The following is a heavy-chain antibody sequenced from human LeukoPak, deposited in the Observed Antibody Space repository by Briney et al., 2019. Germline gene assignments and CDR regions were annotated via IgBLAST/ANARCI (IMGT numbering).Heavy chain of an antibody. V-gene: IGHV3-48*04. CDR1: GFSFDSYS. CDR3: AKDATAVVGTVYMDV. D-gene: IGHD6-13*01. Sequence: GGSLRLSCAASGFSFDSYSMIWVRQAPGKGLEWISHISNIGDIIHYADSVEGRFTISRDNAKNSLYLQMNSLRAEDTAVYYCAKDATAVVGTVYMDVWGKGTTVTISS. CDR2: ISNIGDII. J-gene: IGHJ6*03.